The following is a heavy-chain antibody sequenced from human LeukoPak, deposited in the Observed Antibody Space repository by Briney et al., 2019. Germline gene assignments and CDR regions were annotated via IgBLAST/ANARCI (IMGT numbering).Heavy chain of an antibody. Sequence: SETLSLTCAVYGGSFSGYYWSWIRQPPGKGLEWIGEINHSGGTNYNPSLKSRVTISVDTSKNQFSLKLSSVTAADTAVYYCARSRGGPRYYDFWSGYKNYMDVWGKGTTVTVSS. CDR3: ARSRGGPRYYDFWSGYKNYMDV. V-gene: IGHV4-34*01. CDR2: INHSGGT. D-gene: IGHD3-3*01. J-gene: IGHJ6*03. CDR1: GGSFSGYY.